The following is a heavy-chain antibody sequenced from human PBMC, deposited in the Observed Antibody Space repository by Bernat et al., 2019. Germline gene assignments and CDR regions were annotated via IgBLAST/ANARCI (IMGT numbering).Heavy chain of an antibody. Sequence: EVQLVETGGGLIQPGGSLRLSCAASGFTVSSNYMSWVRQAPGKGLEWVSVIYSGGSTYYAGSVKGRFTIARDNSKNTLYLQMNSLGAEDTAVYYCARGIAAGNDAFDIWGQGTMVTVSS. CDR2: IYSGGST. CDR3: ARGIAAGNDAFDI. CDR1: GFTVSSNY. J-gene: IGHJ3*02. V-gene: IGHV3-53*02. D-gene: IGHD6-13*01.